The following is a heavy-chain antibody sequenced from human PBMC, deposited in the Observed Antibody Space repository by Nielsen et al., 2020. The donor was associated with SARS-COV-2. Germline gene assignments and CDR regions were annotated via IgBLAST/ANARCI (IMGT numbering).Heavy chain of an antibody. CDR2: IYYSGST. CDR3: ASTFTGAAAGTWWFDP. V-gene: IGHV4-59*01. CDR1: SGSISSYY. Sequence: GSLRLSCTVSSGSISSYYWSWIRQPPGKGLEWIEYIYYSGSTNYNPSLKSRVTISVDTSKNQFSLKLISVTAADAAVYYCASTFTGAAAGTWWFDPWGQGTLVTVSS. D-gene: IGHD6-13*01. J-gene: IGHJ5*02.